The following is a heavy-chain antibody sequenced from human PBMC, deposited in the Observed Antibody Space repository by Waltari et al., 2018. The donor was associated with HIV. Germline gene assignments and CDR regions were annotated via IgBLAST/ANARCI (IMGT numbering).Heavy chain of an antibody. CDR2: ISSSSSTI. Sequence: EVQLVESGGGLVQPGGSLRLSCAASGFTFSSYSMNWVRQAPGKGLDWVSYISSSSSTIYYADSVKGRFTISRDNAKNSLYLQMNSLRAEDTAVYYCARSMGRIQIYFDYWGQGTLVTVSS. CDR1: GFTFSSYS. CDR3: ARSMGRIQIYFDY. J-gene: IGHJ4*02. D-gene: IGHD5-18*01. V-gene: IGHV3-48*01.